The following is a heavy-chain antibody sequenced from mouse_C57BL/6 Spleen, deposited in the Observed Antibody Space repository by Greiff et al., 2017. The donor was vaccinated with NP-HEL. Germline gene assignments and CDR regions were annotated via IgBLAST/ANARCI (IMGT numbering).Heavy chain of an antibody. CDR3: VGDYDSYYFDY. J-gene: IGHJ2*01. CDR1: GYTFTSYW. CDR2: INPSSGYT. Sequence: QVQLQQSGAELAKPGASVKLSCKASGYTFTSYWMHWVKQRPGQGLEWIGYINPSSGYTKYNQKFKDKATLTAEKSSSTAYMQLSSLTYEDSAVYYCVGDYDSYYFDYWGQGTTLTVSS. D-gene: IGHD2-4*01. V-gene: IGHV1-7*01.